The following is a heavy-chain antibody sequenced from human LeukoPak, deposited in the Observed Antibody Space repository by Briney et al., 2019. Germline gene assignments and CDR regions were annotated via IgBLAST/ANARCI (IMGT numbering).Heavy chain of an antibody. CDR1: GFTFSSYS. CDR2: ISSGSSYI. J-gene: IGHJ4*02. D-gene: IGHD5-18*01. Sequence: GGSLRLSCAASGFTFSSYSMNWVRQAPGKGLEWVSSISSGSSYIYYADSVKGRFTISRDNAKNSLYLQMNSLRAEDTAVYYCARIGGYSYGEALDYWGQGILVTVSS. CDR3: ARIGGYSYGEALDY. V-gene: IGHV3-21*01.